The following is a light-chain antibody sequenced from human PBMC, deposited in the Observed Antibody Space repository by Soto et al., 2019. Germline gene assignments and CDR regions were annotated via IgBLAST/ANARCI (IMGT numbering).Light chain of an antibody. CDR3: QQYNSWPRT. V-gene: IGKV3-15*01. CDR2: GAF. Sequence: EIEMTQSPATLSVSPGERATLSCRASQSVGRNLAWFQQKPGQSPRLLIYGAFNRATGISARFSGSGSGTEFTLTISSLQSEEFAVYYCQQYNSWPRTFGQGTKVDIK. J-gene: IGKJ1*01. CDR1: QSVGRN.